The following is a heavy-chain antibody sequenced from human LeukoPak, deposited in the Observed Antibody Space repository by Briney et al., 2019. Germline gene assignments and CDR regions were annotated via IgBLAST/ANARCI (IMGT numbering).Heavy chain of an antibody. D-gene: IGHD3-10*01. V-gene: IGHV3-21*01. Sequence: GGSLRLSCAASVVTFSTDSMTWGRQAPGKGLEWVSTISTTSSYIYYADSMKSRVTISRDNAKNSLYLQVDSLRVEGTAVYYCARDQTYYASGNYYNLLDYWGQGALVTVSS. CDR3: ARDQTYYASGNYYNLLDY. CDR1: VVTFSTDS. J-gene: IGHJ4*02. CDR2: ISTTSSYI.